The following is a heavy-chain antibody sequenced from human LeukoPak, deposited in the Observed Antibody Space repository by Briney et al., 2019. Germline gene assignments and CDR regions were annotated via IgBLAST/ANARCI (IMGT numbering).Heavy chain of an antibody. Sequence: GGSLRLSCAASGFTFSSYSMNWVRQAPGKGLEWVSSISSSSSYIYYADSVKGRFTISRDNAKNSLYLQMNSLRVEDTAVYYCAKGRGIVATIAPYYDNWGQGTLVTVSS. J-gene: IGHJ4*02. CDR3: AKGRGIVATIAPYYDN. CDR1: GFTFSSYS. D-gene: IGHD5-12*01. CDR2: ISSSSSYI. V-gene: IGHV3-21*04.